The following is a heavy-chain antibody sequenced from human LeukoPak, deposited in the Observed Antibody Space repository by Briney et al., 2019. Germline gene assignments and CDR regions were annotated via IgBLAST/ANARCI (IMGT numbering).Heavy chain of an antibody. D-gene: IGHD3-10*01. CDR1: GGSISSSNW. CDR2: IYHSGST. V-gene: IGHV4-4*02. Sequence: SETLSLTCAVSGGSISSSNWWSWVRQPPGKGLEWIGEIYHSGSTNYNPSLKSRVTISVDTSKNQFSLKLSSVTAADTAVYYCARAVRGVMDYWGQGTLVTVSS. J-gene: IGHJ4*02. CDR3: ARAVRGVMDY.